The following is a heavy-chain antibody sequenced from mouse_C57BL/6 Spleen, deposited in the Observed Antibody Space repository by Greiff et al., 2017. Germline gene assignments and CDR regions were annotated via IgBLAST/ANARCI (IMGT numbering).Heavy chain of an antibody. Sequence: VQLQQPGAELVMPGASVKLSCKASGYTFTSYWMHWVKQRPGQGLEWIGEIDPSDSYTNYNQKFKGKSTLTVDKSSSTAYMQLSSLTSEDSAVYYCARYYGSSYAFAYWGQGTLGTVSA. CDR3: ARYYGSSYAFAY. D-gene: IGHD1-1*01. CDR2: IDPSDSYT. CDR1: GYTFTSYW. V-gene: IGHV1-69*01. J-gene: IGHJ3*01.